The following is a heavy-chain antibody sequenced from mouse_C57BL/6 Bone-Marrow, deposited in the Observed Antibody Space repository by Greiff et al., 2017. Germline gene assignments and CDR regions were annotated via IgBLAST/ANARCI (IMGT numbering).Heavy chain of an antibody. Sequence: QVQLQQSGAELARPGASVKLSCKASGYTFTSYGISWVKQRTGQGLEWIGEIYPRSGNTYYNEKFKGKATLTADKSSSTAYMELRSLTSDDSAVYFCARLGGYGPYYFDYWGQGTTLTVSS. CDR1: GYTFTSYG. V-gene: IGHV1-81*01. CDR3: ARLGGYGPYYFDY. CDR2: IYPRSGNT. J-gene: IGHJ2*01. D-gene: IGHD2-10*02.